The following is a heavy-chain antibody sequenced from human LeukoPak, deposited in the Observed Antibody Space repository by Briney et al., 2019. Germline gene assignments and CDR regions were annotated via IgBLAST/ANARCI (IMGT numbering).Heavy chain of an antibody. CDR2: SSPYNGKT. CDR1: GYTFINYG. J-gene: IGHJ5*02. CDR3: ARGGIDIVSVPVSNWFDP. V-gene: IGHV1-18*01. Sequence: ASVKVSCKASGYTFINYGITWVRQAPGQGLEWMGWSSPYNGKTNYAQKLQGRVTMTTDTSTNTAYMELRSLRSDDTAVYYCARGGIDIVSVPVSNWFDPWGQGTLGTVSS. D-gene: IGHD2/OR15-2a*01.